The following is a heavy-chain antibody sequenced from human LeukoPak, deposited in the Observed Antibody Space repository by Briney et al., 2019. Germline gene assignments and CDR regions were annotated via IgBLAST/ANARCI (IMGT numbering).Heavy chain of an antibody. CDR1: GGSVRSYS. J-gene: IGHJ3*02. CDR2: IHYSGTT. Sequence: SETLSLTCSVSGGSVRSYSWSWLRQPPGKGLEWLGYIHYSGTTNYQPSLKSRVTISVETTKNQFSLKLTSITAADTAVYYCARHGGESLVATILHAFDIWGQGTMVTVSS. V-gene: IGHV4-59*08. CDR3: ARHGGESLVATILHAFDI. D-gene: IGHD5-12*01.